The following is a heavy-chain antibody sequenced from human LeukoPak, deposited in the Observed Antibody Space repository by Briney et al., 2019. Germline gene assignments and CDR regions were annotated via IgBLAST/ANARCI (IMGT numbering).Heavy chain of an antibody. D-gene: IGHD2-2*01. CDR1: GFTFSSYG. Sequence: GGSLRLSCAASGFTFSSYGMHWVRQAPGKGLEWVAVISYGGSNKYYADSVKGRFTISRDNSKNTLYLQMNSLRAEDTAVYYCAKTGYYSSTSCYAFDYWGQGTLVTVSS. CDR2: ISYGGSNK. J-gene: IGHJ4*02. V-gene: IGHV3-30*18. CDR3: AKTGYYSSTSCYAFDY.